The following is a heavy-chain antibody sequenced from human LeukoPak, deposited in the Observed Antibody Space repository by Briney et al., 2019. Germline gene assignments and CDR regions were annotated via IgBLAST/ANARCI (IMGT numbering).Heavy chain of an antibody. CDR3: ARDGEGPFDI. CDR2: ISYDGSNK. Sequence: GGSLRLSCAASGFTFSSYAMHWVRQAPGKGLEWVAVISYDGSNKYYADSVKGRFTSSRDNSKNTLYLQMNSLRAEDTAVYYCARDGEGPFDIWGQGTMVTVSS. D-gene: IGHD2-21*01. V-gene: IGHV3-30-3*01. CDR1: GFTFSSYA. J-gene: IGHJ3*02.